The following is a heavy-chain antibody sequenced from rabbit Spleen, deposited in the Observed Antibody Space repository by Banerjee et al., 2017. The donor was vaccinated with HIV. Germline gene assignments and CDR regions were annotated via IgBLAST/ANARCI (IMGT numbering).Heavy chain of an antibody. V-gene: IGHV1S45*01. CDR3: ARDTGTSFSTYGMDL. CDR2: IYAGSSDST. J-gene: IGHJ6*01. D-gene: IGHD7-1*01. CDR1: GFSFSNKAV. Sequence: QQQLVESGGGLVKPGASLTLTCKASGFSFSNKAVMCWVRQAPGKGPEWVAYIYAGSSDSTYSAIWAKGRFTISKTSSTTVTLQMTSPTAADTATYFCARDTGTSFSTYGMDLWGPGTLVTVS.